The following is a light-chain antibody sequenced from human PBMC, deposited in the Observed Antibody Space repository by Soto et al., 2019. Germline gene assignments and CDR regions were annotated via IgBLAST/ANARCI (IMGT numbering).Light chain of an antibody. CDR1: QSISTW. V-gene: IGKV1-5*03. CDR3: QQYNIYSRT. J-gene: IGKJ2*02. Sequence: DIQMTQSPSTLSASVGDRVTITCRASQSISTWLAWYQHKPGKAPKLLIYQASSSEGGVPSRFSGSGSGTEFTLTISSLQPDDFATYYCQQYNIYSRTFGQGTKVETK. CDR2: QAS.